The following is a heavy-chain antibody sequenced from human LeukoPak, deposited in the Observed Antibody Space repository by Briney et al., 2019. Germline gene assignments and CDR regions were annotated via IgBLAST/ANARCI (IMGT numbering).Heavy chain of an antibody. CDR3: ARGTVTGSPYYFDY. J-gene: IGHJ4*02. D-gene: IGHD4-17*01. CDR2: IYYSGST. Sequence: PSETLSLTCTVSGGSISSYYWSWIRQPPGKGLEWIGYIYYSGSTNYNPSLKSRVTISVDTSKNQFSLKLSSVTAAGTAVYYCARGTVTGSPYYFDYWGQGTLVTVSS. V-gene: IGHV4-59*01. CDR1: GGSISSYY.